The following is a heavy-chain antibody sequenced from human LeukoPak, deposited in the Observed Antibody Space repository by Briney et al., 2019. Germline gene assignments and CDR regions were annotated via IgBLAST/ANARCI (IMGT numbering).Heavy chain of an antibody. Sequence: ASVKVSCKATGYTFTSYGIIWVRQAPGQGLEWMGGISPENGDTNYAPNLQGRVTLTTDTSTTTAYMELRSVRSDDTAVYYCERDPPPIATTDGWFDPWGQGTLVTVSS. D-gene: IGHD6-13*01. CDR1: GYTFTSYG. V-gene: IGHV1-18*01. CDR3: ERDPPPIATTDGWFDP. J-gene: IGHJ5*02. CDR2: ISPENGDT.